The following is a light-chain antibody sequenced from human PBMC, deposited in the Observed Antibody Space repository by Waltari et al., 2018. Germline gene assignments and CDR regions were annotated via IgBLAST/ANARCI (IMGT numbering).Light chain of an antibody. V-gene: IGKV1-27*01. J-gene: IGKJ1*01. CDR3: QKYNSALWT. CDR1: QGISNY. CDR2: AAS. Sequence: DLQLTQSPSSLSASVGDRVTITCRASQGISNYLAWYQQKPGKVPKLLIYAASTLQSGVPSRFSGSGSGTDFTLTISSLQPEDVATDYCQKYNSALWTFGQGTKVEIK.